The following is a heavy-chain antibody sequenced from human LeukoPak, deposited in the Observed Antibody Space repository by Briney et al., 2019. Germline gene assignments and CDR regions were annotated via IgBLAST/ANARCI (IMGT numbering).Heavy chain of an antibody. CDR1: GFTFSIYA. V-gene: IGHV3-33*06. D-gene: IGHD3-3*01. CDR3: AKDMGYDFWSGYYTGGMDY. J-gene: IGHJ4*02. Sequence: GGSLRLSCAASGFTFSIYAMSWVRQAPGKGLEWVAVIWYDGSNKYYADSVKGRFTISRDNSKNTLYLQMNSLRAEDTAVYYCAKDMGYDFWSGYYTGGMDYWGQGTLVTVSS. CDR2: IWYDGSNK.